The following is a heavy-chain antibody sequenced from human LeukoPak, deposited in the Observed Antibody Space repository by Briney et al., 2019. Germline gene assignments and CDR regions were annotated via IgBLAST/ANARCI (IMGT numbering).Heavy chain of an antibody. CDR2: MNPNSGNT. V-gene: IGHV1-8*01. J-gene: IGHJ6*02. D-gene: IGHD3-3*01. CDR3: ARGGFLEWLLRTTYYYYGMDV. CDR1: GYTFTSYD. Sequence: ASVKVSCKASGYTFTSYDINWVRQATGQGLEWMGWMNPNSGNTGYAQKFQGRVTMTRNTSISTAYMELSSLRSEDTAVYYCARGGFLEWLLRTTYYYYGMDVWDQGTTVTVSS.